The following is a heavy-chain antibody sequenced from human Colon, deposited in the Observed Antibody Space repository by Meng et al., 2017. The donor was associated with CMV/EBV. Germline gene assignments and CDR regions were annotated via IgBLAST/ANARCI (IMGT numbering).Heavy chain of an antibody. CDR2: IYNSGRT. D-gene: IGHD2-15*01. CDR1: GDSISSGEHY. V-gene: IGHV4-31*03. Sequence: SETLSLTCTLSGDSISSGEHYWSWIRQHPGKGLEWIGYIYNSGRTYYNPSLKSRVGISVDTSKNQFSLKLNSVTAADTAVYYCARESREVGMVGYFYSGMDVWGQGTTVTVSS. J-gene: IGHJ6*02. CDR3: ARESREVGMVGYFYSGMDV.